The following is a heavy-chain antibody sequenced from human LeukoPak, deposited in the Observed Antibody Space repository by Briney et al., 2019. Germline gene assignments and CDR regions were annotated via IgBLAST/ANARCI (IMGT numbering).Heavy chain of an antibody. V-gene: IGHV3-11*04. CDR3: ARERGYDYLYYYYYYMDV. CDR2: ISSSGSTI. CDR1: GFTFSDYY. J-gene: IGHJ6*03. D-gene: IGHD5-12*01. Sequence: GGSLRLSCAASGFTFSDYYMSWIRQAPGKGLEWVSYISSSGSTIYYADSVKGRFTISRDNAKNSLYLQMNSLRAEDTAVYYCARERGYDYLYYYYYYMDVWGKGTTVTVSS.